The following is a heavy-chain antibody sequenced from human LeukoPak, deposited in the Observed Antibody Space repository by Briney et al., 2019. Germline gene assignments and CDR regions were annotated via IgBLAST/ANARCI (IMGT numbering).Heavy chain of an antibody. CDR1: GGSISSSSDY. D-gene: IGHD3-10*01. CDR3: ARPIPMVRGARSHAFDI. Sequence: PSETLSLTCTVSGGSISSSSDYWGWIRQPPGKGLEWIGSMYYSGSTYPNPSLKSRVTISVDTSKNQFSLKLSSVTAADTAVYYCARPIPMVRGARSHAFDIWGQGTMVTVSS. J-gene: IGHJ3*02. V-gene: IGHV4-39*01. CDR2: MYYSGST.